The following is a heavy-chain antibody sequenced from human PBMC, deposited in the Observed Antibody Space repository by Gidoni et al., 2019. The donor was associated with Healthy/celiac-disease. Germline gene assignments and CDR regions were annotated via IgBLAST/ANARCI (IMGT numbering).Heavy chain of an antibody. V-gene: IGHV3-23*01. J-gene: IGHJ4*02. CDR1: GFPFSRYA. CDR3: AKDLHYYDSSGYLDY. CDR2: ISGSGGST. D-gene: IGHD3-22*01. Sequence: EVQLLESGGGLVQPGGSLRLSFAASGFPFSRYAMSWVRQAPGKGLEWVSAISGSGGSTYYADSVKGRFTISRDNSKNTLYLQMNSLRAEDTAVYYCAKDLHYYDSSGYLDYWGQGTLVTVSS.